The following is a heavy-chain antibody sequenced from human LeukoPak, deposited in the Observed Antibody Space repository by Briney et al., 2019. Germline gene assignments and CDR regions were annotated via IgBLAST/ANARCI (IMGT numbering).Heavy chain of an antibody. CDR3: ARARGYFVPAS. CDR1: GDPFTKYY. D-gene: IGHD3-22*01. V-gene: IGHV4-59*01. CDR2: VSGSGSP. Sequence: PSETLSLTCTVSGDPFTKYYWNWIRQAPRKELEGIGYVSGSGSPKYDPSLKSRVSMSADTSKNQLSLQLTSLPAADTAVYYCARARGYFVPASWGPGTLVTVSS. J-gene: IGHJ5*02.